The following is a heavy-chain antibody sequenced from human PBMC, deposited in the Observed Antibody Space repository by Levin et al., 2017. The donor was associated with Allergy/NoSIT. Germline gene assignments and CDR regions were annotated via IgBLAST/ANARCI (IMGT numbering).Heavy chain of an antibody. D-gene: IGHD1-1*01. Sequence: SETLSLTCTVSGGSISSSSYYWGWIRQPPGKALEWIGTVYYSGSTDYNPSLRSRVTIFVDTSKNQFSVRLNSVTAADTAVYYCGRVPLRSPGPQDNSYVDFWGQGALVTVSS. CDR1: GGSISSSSYY. V-gene: IGHV4-39*01. CDR2: VYYSGST. J-gene: IGHJ4*02. CDR3: GRVPLRSPGPQDNSYVDF.